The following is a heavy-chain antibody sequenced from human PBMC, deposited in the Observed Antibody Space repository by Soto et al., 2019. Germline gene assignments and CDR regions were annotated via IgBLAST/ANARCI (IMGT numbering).Heavy chain of an antibody. J-gene: IGHJ6*03. V-gene: IGHV1-8*01. CDR1: GYTFTSYD. Sequence: QVQLVQSGAEVKKPGASVKVSCKASGYTFTSYDINWVRQATGQGLEWMGWMNPNSGNTGYAQKFQGRVTMTRNTSISTADMELSSLRSEDTAVYYCARGRLGYYGSGSYYTTSAYYMDVWGKGTTVTVSS. CDR2: MNPNSGNT. D-gene: IGHD3-10*01. CDR3: ARGRLGYYGSGSYYTTSAYYMDV.